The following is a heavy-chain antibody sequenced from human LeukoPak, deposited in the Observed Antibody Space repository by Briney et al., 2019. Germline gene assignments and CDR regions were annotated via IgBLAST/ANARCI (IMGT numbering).Heavy chain of an antibody. V-gene: IGHV1-69*13. CDR1: GGTFSSYA. D-gene: IGHD5-18*01. Sequence: SVKVSCKASGGTFSSYAISWVRQAPGQGLEWKGGIIPIFGTANYAQKFQGRVTITADESTSTAYMELSSLRSEDTAVYYCARVDCVGYHDAFDIWGQGTMVTVSS. CDR2: IIPIFGTA. CDR3: ARVDCVGYHDAFDI. J-gene: IGHJ3*02.